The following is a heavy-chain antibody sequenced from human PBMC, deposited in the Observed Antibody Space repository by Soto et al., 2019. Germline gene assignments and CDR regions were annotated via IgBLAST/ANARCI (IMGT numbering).Heavy chain of an antibody. CDR1: GFTFSTYW. CDR2: INSDGSST. J-gene: IGHJ4*02. Sequence: GGSLRLSCAASGFTFSTYWMHWVRQAPGKGLVWVSRINSDGSSTNYADSVKGRFTISRDNAKKTLYLQMNSLRAEDTAVYYCARANQQWLITAVYWGQGTLVTVSS. V-gene: IGHV3-74*01. CDR3: ARANQQWLITAVY. D-gene: IGHD6-19*01.